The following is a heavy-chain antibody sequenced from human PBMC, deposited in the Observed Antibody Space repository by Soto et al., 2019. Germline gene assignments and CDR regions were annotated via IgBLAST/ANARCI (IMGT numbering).Heavy chain of an antibody. Sequence: SETLSLTCTVSGGSISSYYWSWIRQPAGKGLEWIGRIYTSGSTNYNPSLKSRVTMSVDTSKNQFSLKLSSVTAADTAVYYCARDTYHYDSSGYRRYDAFDIWGQGTMVTVSS. J-gene: IGHJ3*02. D-gene: IGHD3-22*01. CDR1: GGSISSYY. CDR3: ARDTYHYDSSGYRRYDAFDI. CDR2: IYTSGST. V-gene: IGHV4-4*07.